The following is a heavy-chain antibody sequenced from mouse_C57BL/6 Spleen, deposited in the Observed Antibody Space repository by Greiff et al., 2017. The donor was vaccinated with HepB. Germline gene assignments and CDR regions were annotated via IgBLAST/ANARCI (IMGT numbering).Heavy chain of an antibody. D-gene: IGHD1-1*01. CDR2: IHPNSGST. CDR1: GYTFTSYW. Sequence: QVQLQQPGAELVKPGASVKLSCKASGYTFTSYWMHWVKQRPGQGLEWIGMIHPNSGSTNYNEKFKSKATLTVDKSSSTAYMQLSSLTSEDSAVYYCARARYGSSSWYFDVWGTGTTVTVSS. V-gene: IGHV1-64*01. J-gene: IGHJ1*03. CDR3: ARARYGSSSWYFDV.